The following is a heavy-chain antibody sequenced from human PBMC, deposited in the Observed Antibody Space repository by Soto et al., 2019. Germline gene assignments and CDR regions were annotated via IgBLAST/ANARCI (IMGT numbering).Heavy chain of an antibody. CDR2: IYHSGST. D-gene: IGHD2-21*02. J-gene: IGHJ5*02. CDR1: GGSISSGGYS. V-gene: IGHV4-30-2*01. Sequence: SETLSLTCTVSGGSISSGGYSWSWIRQPPGKGLEWIGYIYHSGSTYYNPSLKSRVTISVDRSKNQFSLKLSSVTAADTAVYYCASCGGDCYSGWFDPWGQGTLVTVPQ. CDR3: ASCGGDCYSGWFDP.